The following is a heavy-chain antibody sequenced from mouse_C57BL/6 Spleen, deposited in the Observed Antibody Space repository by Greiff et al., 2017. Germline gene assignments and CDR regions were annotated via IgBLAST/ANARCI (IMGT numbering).Heavy chain of an antibody. Sequence: QQSCKASGYTFTSYWMHWVKQRPGQGLEWIGEIDPSDSYTNYNQKFKGKSTLTVDKSSSTAYMQLSSLTSEDSAVYYCARKDYGSSYDWYFDVWGTGTTVTVSS. CDR3: ARKDYGSSYDWYFDV. CDR2: IDPSDSYT. V-gene: IGHV1-69*01. D-gene: IGHD1-1*01. J-gene: IGHJ1*03. CDR1: GYTFTSYW.